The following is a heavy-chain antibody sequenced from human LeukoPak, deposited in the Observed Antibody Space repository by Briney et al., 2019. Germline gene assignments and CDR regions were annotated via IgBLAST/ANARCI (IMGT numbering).Heavy chain of an antibody. J-gene: IGHJ4*02. CDR2: INPNSGGT. V-gene: IGHV1-2*02. Sequence: ASVKVSCKASGYTFTGYYMHWVRQAPGQGLEWMGWINPNSGGTDYAQRFQGRVTMTRDTSISTAYMELSRLRSDDTAVYYCARGPSSGWFLSQFDYWGQGTLLTVSS. CDR3: ARGPSSGWFLSQFDY. CDR1: GYTFTGYY. D-gene: IGHD6-19*01.